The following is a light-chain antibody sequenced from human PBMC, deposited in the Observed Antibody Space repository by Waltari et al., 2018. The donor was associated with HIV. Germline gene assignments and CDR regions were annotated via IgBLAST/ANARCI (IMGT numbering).Light chain of an antibody. J-gene: IGKJ1*01. CDR1: QTATESY. V-gene: IGKV3-20*01. CDR2: GVS. CDR3: QHYHT. Sequence: EIVLTQSPGTLSLSPGETATLSCRASQTATESYLAWYQVRPGQAPQLLLYGVSSRANGIPARFTGSGSGTDFTLTINRLQPEDSALYFCQHYHTFGQGTKVEIK.